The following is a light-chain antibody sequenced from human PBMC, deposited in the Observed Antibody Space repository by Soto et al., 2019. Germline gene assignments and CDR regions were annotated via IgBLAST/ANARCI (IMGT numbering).Light chain of an antibody. Sequence: QSVLTQPASVSGSLGQSITISCAGTSSDVGAYNYVSWYQQHPGKAPRLMIYYVSNWASGVSNRFSGSKSGNTASLTISGLQAEDEADYYCSSYTSRSTVVFGGGTKLTVL. J-gene: IGLJ2*01. CDR2: YVS. CDR3: SSYTSRSTVV. V-gene: IGLV2-14*03. CDR1: SSDVGAYNY.